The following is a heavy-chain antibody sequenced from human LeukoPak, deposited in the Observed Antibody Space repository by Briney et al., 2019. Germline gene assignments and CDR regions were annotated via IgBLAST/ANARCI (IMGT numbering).Heavy chain of an antibody. CDR3: ARRRDLIDY. V-gene: IGHV3-11*01. Sequence: GVSLRLSCAASGFTLSDYYMSWIRQDPGKGLEGASYSSSSGTTTYHADSGNGRSAIYTDKAKNSPYLQMISLRGEDTAVYYCARRRDLIDYWGQRTLVTVSS. CDR1: GFTLSDYY. J-gene: IGHJ4*02. CDR2: SSSSGTTT. D-gene: IGHD3/OR15-3a*01.